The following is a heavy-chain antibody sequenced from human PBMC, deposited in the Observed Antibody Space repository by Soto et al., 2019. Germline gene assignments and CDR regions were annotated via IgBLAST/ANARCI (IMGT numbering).Heavy chain of an antibody. CDR3: ARSGSTVVVVQAAYSAKSNWFEP. D-gene: IGHD2-2*01. V-gene: IGHV4-4*07. Sequence: SETLSLTCTVSGGSISSYYWSWIRQPAGKGLEWIGRIYTSGSTNYNPSLKSRVTMSVDTSKNQFSLKLSSVAAADTAVYYCARSGSTVVVVQAAYSAKSNWFEPWGQGNLVT. CDR1: GGSISSYY. J-gene: IGHJ5*02. CDR2: IYTSGST.